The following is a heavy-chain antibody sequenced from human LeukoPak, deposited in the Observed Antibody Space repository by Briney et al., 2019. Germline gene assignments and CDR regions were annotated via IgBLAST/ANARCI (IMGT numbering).Heavy chain of an antibody. Sequence: SETLSLTCAVYGGSFSGYYWSWIRQPPGKGLEWIGEINHSGSTNYNPSLKSRVTISVDTSKNQFSLKLSSVTAADTAVYYCARGRSRKNTKNWFDPWGQGTLVTVSS. CDR1: GGSFSGYY. J-gene: IGHJ5*02. CDR3: ARGRSRKNTKNWFDP. V-gene: IGHV4-34*01. CDR2: INHSGST.